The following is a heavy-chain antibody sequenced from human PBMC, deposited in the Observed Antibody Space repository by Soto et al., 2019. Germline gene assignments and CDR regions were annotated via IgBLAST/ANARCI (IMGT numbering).Heavy chain of an antibody. Sequence: QVQLVQSGAEVKKPGSSVKVSCKASGGTFSSYTISWVRQAPGQGLEWMGRMIPILGIANYAKKFQGRVTITADKPTSTGYMELSSLRSEDTAVYYCARDHSGGIAVAGPWGQGTLVTVSS. CDR2: MIPILGIA. V-gene: IGHV1-69*08. J-gene: IGHJ5*02. D-gene: IGHD6-19*01. CDR3: ARDHSGGIAVAGP. CDR1: GGTFSSYT.